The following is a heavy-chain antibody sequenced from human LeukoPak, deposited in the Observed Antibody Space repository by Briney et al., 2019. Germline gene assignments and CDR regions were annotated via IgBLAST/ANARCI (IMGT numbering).Heavy chain of an antibody. CDR2: IKQDGSEG. D-gene: IGHD3-16*01. Sequence: PGGSLKLSCAASKFFFHGYWMSWVRQAPGQGLEWVANIKQDGSEGYYMDSVKGRFTISRDNAKNLLFLQMNSLRPDDTAVYYCARLNFWSNSYAAPFDSWGQGSLVTVSS. CDR3: ARLNFWSNSYAAPFDS. J-gene: IGHJ4*02. CDR1: KFFFHGYW. V-gene: IGHV3-7*01.